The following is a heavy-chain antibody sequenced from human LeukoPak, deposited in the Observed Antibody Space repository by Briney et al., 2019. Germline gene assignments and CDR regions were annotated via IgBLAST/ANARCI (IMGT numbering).Heavy chain of an antibody. D-gene: IGHD1-1*01. CDR1: GFTFSNAW. J-gene: IGHJ6*03. CDR3: TGEKEAYNFGLAYYYYYMDV. CDR2: IESGAKSYAT. Sequence: GGSLRPSCAASGFTFSNAWMSWVRQAPGKGLEWVGQIESGAKSYATAYAASVKGRFTISRDDSKNTAFLQMNNLQTEDTAVYYCTGEKEAYNFGLAYYYYYMDVWGKGTTVSVSS. V-gene: IGHV3-73*01.